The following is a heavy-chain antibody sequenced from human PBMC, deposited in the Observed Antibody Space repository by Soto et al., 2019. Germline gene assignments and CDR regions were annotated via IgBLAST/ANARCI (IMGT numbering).Heavy chain of an antibody. CDR1: GGTFSSYT. D-gene: IGHD6-13*01. J-gene: IGHJ4*02. CDR3: ASSFGPGRSWLDY. CDR2: IIPILGIA. Sequence: QVQLVQSGAEVKKPGSSVKVSCKASGGTFSSYTISWVRQAPGQGREWMGRIIPILGIANYAQKFQGRVTITADKSTSTAYMELRSLRSEDTAVYYCASSFGPGRSWLDYWGQGTLVIVSS. V-gene: IGHV1-69*02.